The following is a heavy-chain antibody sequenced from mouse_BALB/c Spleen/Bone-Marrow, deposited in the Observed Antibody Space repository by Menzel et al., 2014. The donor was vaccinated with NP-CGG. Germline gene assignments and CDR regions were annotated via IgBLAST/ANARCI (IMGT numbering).Heavy chain of an antibody. D-gene: IGHD2-3*01. V-gene: IGHV4-1*02. J-gene: IGHJ3*01. Sequence: EVQVVESGGGLVQPGRSLKISCAASGFDFSGFWMGWVRLAPGKGLEWIGEINPDSRTINYSPFLKDRFIISRDNAKNTLYLYMSKVRSEDTALYYCARLGYYGGFAYWGQGTLVTVPA. CDR2: INPDSRTI. CDR1: GFDFSGFW. CDR3: ARLGYYGGFAY.